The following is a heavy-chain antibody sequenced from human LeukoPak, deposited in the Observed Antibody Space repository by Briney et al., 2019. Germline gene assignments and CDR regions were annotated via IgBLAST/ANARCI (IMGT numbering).Heavy chain of an antibody. CDR2: ISYDGSNK. CDR3: AKDLLCSSTRCYGSGYFNS. D-gene: IGHD2-2*01. J-gene: IGHJ4*02. CDR1: GFTLSSYG. V-gene: IGHV3-30*18. Sequence: GGSLRLSCAASGFTLSSYGMHWVRQAPGKGLEWVAIISYDGSNKYYADSVKGRFTISRDNSKNTLYLQMNSLGPEDTAVYYCAKDLLCSSTRCYGSGYFNSWGQGTLVTVSS.